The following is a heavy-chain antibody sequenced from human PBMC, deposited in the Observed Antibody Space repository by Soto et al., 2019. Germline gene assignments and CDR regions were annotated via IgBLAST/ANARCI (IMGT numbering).Heavy chain of an antibody. J-gene: IGHJ3*02. CDR1: GGSISSGDYY. CDR2: IYYSGST. D-gene: IGHD3-10*01. Sequence: LSLTCTVSGGSISSGDYYWSWIRQPPGKGLEWIGYIYYSGSTYYNPSLKSRVTISVDTSKNQFSLKLSSVTAADTAVYYCARAPITMVRGVIITLDAFDIWGQGTMVTVSS. CDR3: ARAPITMVRGVIITLDAFDI. V-gene: IGHV4-30-4*01.